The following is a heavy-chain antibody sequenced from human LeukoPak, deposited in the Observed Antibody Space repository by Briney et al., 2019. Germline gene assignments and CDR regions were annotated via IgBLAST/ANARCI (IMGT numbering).Heavy chain of an antibody. V-gene: IGHV3-66*01. CDR2: IYSGGST. CDR3: ARELVGATRFDY. J-gene: IGHJ4*02. D-gene: IGHD1-26*01. CDR1: GFTVSSNY. Sequence: GGSLRLSCAASGFTVSSNYMSWVRQAPGKGLEWVSVIYSGGSTYYADSGKGRFTISRDNSKNTLYLQMNSLRAEDTAVYYCARELVGATRFDYWGQGTLVTVSS.